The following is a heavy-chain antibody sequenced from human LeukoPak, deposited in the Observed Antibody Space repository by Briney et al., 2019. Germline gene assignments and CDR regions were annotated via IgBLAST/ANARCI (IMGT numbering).Heavy chain of an antibody. J-gene: IGHJ4*02. D-gene: IGHD1-26*01. CDR2: IEHSGST. Sequence: SETLSLTCAVSGYSITSVYYWGWIRRPPGEGLEWIGTIEHSGSTYYNPSLKSRVSLSVDTSKNHFSLNLRSVTAADTAFYYCARNGGYGKFDYWGQGTLVTVSS. CDR1: GYSITSVYY. CDR3: ARNGGYGKFDY. V-gene: IGHV4-38-2*01.